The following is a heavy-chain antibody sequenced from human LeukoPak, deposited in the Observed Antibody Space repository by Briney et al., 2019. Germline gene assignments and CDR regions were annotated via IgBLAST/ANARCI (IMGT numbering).Heavy chain of an antibody. D-gene: IGHD1-26*01. CDR3: ARAESGSYYLRFDP. V-gene: IGHV1-18*01. CDR2: ISAYNGNT. J-gene: IGHJ5*02. CDR1: VYTFTSYG. Sequence: ASVTVSFKSSVYTFTSYGISWVRQAPGQGLEWMGWISAYNGNTNYAQKLQGRVTMTTDTSTSTAYMELRSLRSDDTAVYYCARAESGSYYLRFDPWGQGTLVTVSS.